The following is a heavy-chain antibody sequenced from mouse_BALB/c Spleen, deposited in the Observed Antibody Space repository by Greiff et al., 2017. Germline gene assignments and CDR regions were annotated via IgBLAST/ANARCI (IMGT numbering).Heavy chain of an antibody. D-gene: IGHD2-4*01. CDR2: IDPANGNT. Sequence: EVKLMESGAELVKPGASVKLSCTASGFNIKDTYMHWVKQRPEQGLEWIGRIDPANGNTKYDPKFQGKATITADTSSNTAYLQLSSLTSEDTAVYYCARGDYYYFDYWGQGTTLTVSS. CDR3: ARGDYYYFDY. J-gene: IGHJ2*01. CDR1: GFNIKDTY. V-gene: IGHV14-3*02.